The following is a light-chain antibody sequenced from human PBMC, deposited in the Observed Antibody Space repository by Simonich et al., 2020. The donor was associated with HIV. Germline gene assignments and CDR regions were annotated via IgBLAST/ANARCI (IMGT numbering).Light chain of an antibody. CDR3: QQRSNWIT. J-gene: IGKJ5*01. CDR1: QSVSSY. V-gene: IGKV3-11*01. Sequence: EIVLTQSPATLSLSPGERGTLSCRASQSVSSYLAWYQQKPGQAPRLLIYDASNRATGVPARFSGSGSGTDFTLTITSLESEDFAVYYCQQRSNWITFGQGTRLEIK. CDR2: DAS.